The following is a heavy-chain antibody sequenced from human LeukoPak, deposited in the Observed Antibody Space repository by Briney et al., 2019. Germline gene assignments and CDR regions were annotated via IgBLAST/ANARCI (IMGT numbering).Heavy chain of an antibody. CDR3: ARHEASGSSNFDS. J-gene: IGHJ4*02. CDR2: IYYSGST. Sequence: SETLSLTYTVSGGSISSYYWSWIRQPPGKGLEWIGYIYYSGSTNYNPSLKSRLTISVDTSKNQFSLKLSSVTAADTAVYFCARHEASGSSNFDSWGQGTLVTVSS. D-gene: IGHD3-10*01. CDR1: GGSISSYY. V-gene: IGHV4-59*08.